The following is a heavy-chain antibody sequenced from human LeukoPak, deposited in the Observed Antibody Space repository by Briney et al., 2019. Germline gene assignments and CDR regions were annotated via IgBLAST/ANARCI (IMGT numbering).Heavy chain of an antibody. CDR1: GGSISTSNYY. CDR3: TRGQSGTYNWFDP. D-gene: IGHD3-3*01. Sequence: PSETLSLTCTVSGGSISTSNYYWGWIRQPPGKGVEWIGNIFYSGSTYYSPSLKSRVTISVDTSKNQFSLKLSSVTAADTAVYYCTRGQSGTYNWFDPWGQGTLVTVSS. CDR2: IFYSGST. V-gene: IGHV4-39*07. J-gene: IGHJ5*02.